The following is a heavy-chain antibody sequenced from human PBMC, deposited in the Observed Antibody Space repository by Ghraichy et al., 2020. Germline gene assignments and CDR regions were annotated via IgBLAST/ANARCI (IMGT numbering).Heavy chain of an antibody. D-gene: IGHD2-15*01. J-gene: IGHJ6*03. V-gene: IGHV3-21*01. CDR2: ISSGSSYT. CDR1: GFTFNSYT. CDR3: ARDKTTWSTHSYYYMDV. Sequence: LSLTCAASGFTFNSYTMNWVRQAPGKGLEWVSSISSGSSYTYYADSVKGRFTISRDNAKNSLYLQMNSLRAEDTAVYFCARDKTTWSTHSYYYMDVWGKGTTVTVSS.